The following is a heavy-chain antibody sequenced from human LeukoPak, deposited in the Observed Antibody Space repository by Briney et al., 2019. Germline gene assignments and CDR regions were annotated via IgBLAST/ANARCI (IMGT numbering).Heavy chain of an antibody. J-gene: IGHJ4*02. V-gene: IGHV4-4*07. CDR2: IYTSGSP. D-gene: IGHD6-13*01. Sequence: SETLSLTCTVSGESISSYYWSWIRQPAGKGLEWIGRIYTSGSPNYNPSLKSRVTMSVDTSKNQFSLKLSSVTAADTAVYHCARARAYSSSWYYFDYWGQGTLVTVSS. CDR3: ARARAYSSSWYYFDY. CDR1: GESISSYY.